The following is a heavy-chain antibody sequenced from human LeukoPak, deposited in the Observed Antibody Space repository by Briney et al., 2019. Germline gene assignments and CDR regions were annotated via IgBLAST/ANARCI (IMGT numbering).Heavy chain of an antibody. D-gene: IGHD6-13*01. CDR2: INHSGST. CDR1: GGSFSGYY. J-gene: IGHJ4*02. CDR3: ARGGIAAAGTIDY. V-gene: IGHV4-34*01. Sequence: PSETLSLTCAVYGGSFSGYYWSWIRQPPGKGLEWIGEINHSGSTNYNPSLKSRVTTSVDTSKNQFSLKLSSVTAAVTAVYYCARGGIAAAGTIDYWGQGTLVTVSS.